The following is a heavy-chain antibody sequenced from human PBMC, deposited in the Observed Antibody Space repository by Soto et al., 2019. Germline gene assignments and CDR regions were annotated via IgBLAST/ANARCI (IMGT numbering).Heavy chain of an antibody. J-gene: IGHJ3*02. CDR2: IIPIFGTA. CDR1: GGTFSSYA. V-gene: IGHV1-69*13. D-gene: IGHD3-22*01. Sequence: GASVKVSCKASGGTFSSYAISWVRQAPGQGLEWMGGIIPIFGTANYAQKFQGRVTITADESTSTAYMELSSLRSEDTVVYYCASYYDSSGPDAFDIWGQGTMVTVSS. CDR3: ASYYDSSGPDAFDI.